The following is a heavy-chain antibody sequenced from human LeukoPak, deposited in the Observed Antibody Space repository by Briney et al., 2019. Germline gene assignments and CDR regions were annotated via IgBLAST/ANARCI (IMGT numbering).Heavy chain of an antibody. D-gene: IGHD3-3*01. Sequence: GGSLRLSCAASGFTFSSYWMHWVRQAPGKGPVWVARTNRDGSSTACADSVKGRFTISKDNAKNTLYLLMNSLRAEDTAVYYCARDSVEWYIFDYWGQGTLVTVSS. CDR1: GFTFSSYW. J-gene: IGHJ4*02. CDR2: TNRDGSST. V-gene: IGHV3-74*01. CDR3: ARDSVEWYIFDY.